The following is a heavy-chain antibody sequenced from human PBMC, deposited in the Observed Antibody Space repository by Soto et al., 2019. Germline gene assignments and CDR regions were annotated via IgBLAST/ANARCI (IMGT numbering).Heavy chain of an antibody. CDR1: TFPFSTYW. V-gene: IGHV3-7*01. J-gene: IGHJ4*02. D-gene: IGHD6-13*01. CDR2: IHRDEIEK. CDR3: ARAKETSRGSWRRAFDY. Sequence: SLRLSCPASTFPFSTYWMTWVRQAPGKGLEWVANIHRDEIEKYYMDSVKDRFTISRDNSKNTLYLQMNSLRAEDTAVYYCARAKETSRGSWRRAFDYWGQGTMVTVYS.